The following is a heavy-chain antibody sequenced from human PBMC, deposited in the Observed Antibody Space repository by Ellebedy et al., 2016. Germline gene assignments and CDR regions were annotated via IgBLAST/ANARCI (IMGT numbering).Heavy chain of an antibody. D-gene: IGHD6-6*01. J-gene: IGHJ4*02. CDR2: ISYDGSNK. Sequence: GGSLRLXXAASGFTFSSYGMHWVRQAPGKGLEWVAVISYDGSNKYYADSVKGRFTISRDNSKNTLYLQMNSLRAEDTAVYYCAKDGYSSSSGGLDYWGQGTLVTVSS. CDR3: AKDGYSSSSGGLDY. V-gene: IGHV3-30*18. CDR1: GFTFSSYG.